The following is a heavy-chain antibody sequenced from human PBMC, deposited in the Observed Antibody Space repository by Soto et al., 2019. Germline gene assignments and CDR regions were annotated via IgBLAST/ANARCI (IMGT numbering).Heavy chain of an antibody. J-gene: IGHJ6*02. CDR3: TRDSANIVLMVYAIDYYGMDV. Sequence: GGSLRLSCTASGFTFGDYAMSWVRQAPGKGLEWVGFIRSKAYGGTTEYAASVKGRFTISRDDSKSIAYLQMNSLKTEDTAVYYCTRDSANIVLMVYAIDYYGMDVWGQGTTVTVSS. CDR2: IRSKAYGGTT. CDR1: GFTFGDYA. V-gene: IGHV3-49*04. D-gene: IGHD2-8*01.